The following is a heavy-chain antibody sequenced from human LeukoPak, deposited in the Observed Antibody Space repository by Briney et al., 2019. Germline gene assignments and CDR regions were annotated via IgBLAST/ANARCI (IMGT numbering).Heavy chain of an antibody. J-gene: IGHJ4*02. Sequence: GGSLRLSCVASGFTFSNYAMSWVRQAPGKGLEWVSSISDTGATANYADSMKGRITISRDESKNTLNLLMNSLRAEDTAVYYCARDGLVGAPPGYWGQGTLVTVSS. CDR2: ISDTGATA. D-gene: IGHD1-26*01. V-gene: IGHV3-23*01. CDR3: ARDGLVGAPPGY. CDR1: GFTFSNYA.